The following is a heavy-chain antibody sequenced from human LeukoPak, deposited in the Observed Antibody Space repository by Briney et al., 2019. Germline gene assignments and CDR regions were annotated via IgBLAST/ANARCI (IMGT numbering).Heavy chain of an antibody. D-gene: IGHD5-18*01. CDR3: ARSRGYKDAFDI. Sequence: GGSLRLSRAASGFTFSSYWMHWVRQAPGKGLVWVSRINSDGSSTSYADSVKGRFTISRDNAKNTLYLQMNSLRAEDTAVYYCARSRGYKDAFDIWGQGTMVTVSS. CDR1: GFTFSSYW. CDR2: INSDGSST. V-gene: IGHV3-74*01. J-gene: IGHJ3*02.